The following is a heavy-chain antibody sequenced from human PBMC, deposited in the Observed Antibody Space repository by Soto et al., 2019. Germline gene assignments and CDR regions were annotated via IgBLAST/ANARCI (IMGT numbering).Heavy chain of an antibody. J-gene: IGHJ4*02. Sequence: ASVKVSCKASGYTFTNYGISWVRQAPGQGLEWMGWISAYNGNTNYAQKLQGRVTMTRDMSITTVYMELNNLSPDDTAVYYCGRGRSGQIVVFYWGQGTPVTVSS. V-gene: IGHV1-18*01. CDR2: ISAYNGNT. D-gene: IGHD1-26*01. CDR3: GRGRSGQIVVFY. CDR1: GYTFTNYG.